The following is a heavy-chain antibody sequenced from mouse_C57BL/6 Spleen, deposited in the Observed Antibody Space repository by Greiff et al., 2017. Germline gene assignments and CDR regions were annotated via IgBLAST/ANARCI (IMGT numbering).Heavy chain of an antibody. J-gene: IGHJ4*01. CDR3: ARRTTVGVDY. V-gene: IGHV1-54*01. CDR1: GYAFTNYL. D-gene: IGHD1-1*01. Sequence: VQLQPSGAELVRPGTSVKVSCKASGYAFTNYLIEWVKQRPGQGLEWIGVINPGSGGPTYNEKFTGKATLTSAHSSTTPYMQISSLTAKDTAVYVCARRTTVGVDYGGQGTSGTVSA. CDR2: INPGSGGP.